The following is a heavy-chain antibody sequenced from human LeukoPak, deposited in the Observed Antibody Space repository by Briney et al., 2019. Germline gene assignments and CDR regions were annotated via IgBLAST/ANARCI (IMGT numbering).Heavy chain of an antibody. V-gene: IGHV4-39*07. D-gene: IGHD3-10*01. Sequence: SETLSLTCTVSGGSISSSSYYWGWIRQPPGKGLEWIGSIYYSGSTYYNPSLKSRVTISVDTSKNQFSLKLSSVTAADTAVYYCARLRVVRGVYYFDYWGQGTLVTVSS. CDR3: ARLRVVRGVYYFDY. CDR1: GGSISSSSYY. J-gene: IGHJ4*02. CDR2: IYYSGST.